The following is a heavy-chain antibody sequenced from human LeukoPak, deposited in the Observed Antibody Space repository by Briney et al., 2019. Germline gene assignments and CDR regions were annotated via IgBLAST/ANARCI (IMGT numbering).Heavy chain of an antibody. CDR3: ARDDCSGGSCYHFDY. V-gene: IGHV3-21*01. CDR1: GFTFSSYS. CDR2: ISSSSSYR. D-gene: IGHD2-15*01. Sequence: GGSLRLSCAASGFTFSSYSIIRVRQAPGKGLEWVSSISSSSSYRYYADSVKGRFTISRDNAKNSLYLQMNSLRAEDTAVYYCARDDCSGGSCYHFDYWGQGTLVTVSS. J-gene: IGHJ4*02.